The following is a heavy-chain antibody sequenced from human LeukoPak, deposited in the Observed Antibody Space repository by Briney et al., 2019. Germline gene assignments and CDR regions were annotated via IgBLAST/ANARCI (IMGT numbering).Heavy chain of an antibody. CDR1: GFTFSSYS. D-gene: IGHD3-10*01. CDR3: ARARLWFGELLRYYFDY. V-gene: IGHV3-21*01. CDR2: ISSSSSYI. J-gene: IGHJ4*02. Sequence: PGGSLRLSCAASGFTFSSYSMNWVRQAPGKGLEWVSSISSSSSYIYYADSVKGRFTISRDNAKNSLYLQMNSLRAEDTAVYYCARARLWFGELLRYYFDYWGQGTLVTVSS.